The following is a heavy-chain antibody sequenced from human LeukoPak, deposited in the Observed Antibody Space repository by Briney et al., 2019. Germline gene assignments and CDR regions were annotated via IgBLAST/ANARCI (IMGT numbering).Heavy chain of an antibody. Sequence: SQTLSLTCTVSGGSISSGSYYWSWIRQPAGKGLEWIGRIYTSGSTNYNPSLKSRATISVDTSKNQFSLKLSSVTAADTAVYYCARYLVFFGDRNAPNYFDYWGQGTLVTVSS. D-gene: IGHD3-3*01. CDR2: IYTSGST. J-gene: IGHJ4*02. CDR3: ARYLVFFGDRNAPNYFDY. V-gene: IGHV4-61*02. CDR1: GGSISSGSYY.